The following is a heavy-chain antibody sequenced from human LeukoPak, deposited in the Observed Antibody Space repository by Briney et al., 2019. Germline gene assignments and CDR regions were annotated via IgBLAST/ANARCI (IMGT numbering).Heavy chain of an antibody. D-gene: IGHD3-22*01. J-gene: IGHJ2*01. Sequence: GASVKVSCKASGYTFTGYYMHWVRQAPGQGLEWMGWINPNSGGTNYARKFQGRVTMTRDTSISTAYMELSRLRSDDTAVYYCARFARITMIVVVENYWYFDLWGRGTLVTVSS. CDR3: ARFARITMIVVVENYWYFDL. V-gene: IGHV1-2*02. CDR2: INPNSGGT. CDR1: GYTFTGYY.